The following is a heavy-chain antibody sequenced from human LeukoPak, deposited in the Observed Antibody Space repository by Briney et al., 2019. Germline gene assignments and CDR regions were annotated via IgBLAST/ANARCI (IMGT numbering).Heavy chain of an antibody. CDR1: GVSISSSNYF. J-gene: IGHJ2*01. Sequence: HPSENLSLTCTVPGVSISSSNYFWGWIRQPPGKTLEWIGSICYSGRTYYNPSLKSRVSISVDTSNKHFSLRLSSVTAADTAVYFCARGYFDGALPRYFDLWGRGTLLTVSS. V-gene: IGHV4-39*02. D-gene: IGHD4/OR15-4a*01. CDR3: ARGYFDGALPRYFDL. CDR2: ICYSGRT.